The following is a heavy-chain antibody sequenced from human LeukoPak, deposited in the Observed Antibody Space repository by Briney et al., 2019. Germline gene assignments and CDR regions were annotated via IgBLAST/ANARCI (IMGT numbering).Heavy chain of an antibody. CDR2: IIPIFGTA. D-gene: IGHD2-2*01. CDR1: GGTFSSYA. V-gene: IGHV1-69*01. CDR3: ARGRFFVVVPAATYYYYYMDV. J-gene: IGHJ6*03. Sequence: GSSVKVSCKASGGTFSSYAISWVRQARGQGLEWMGGIIPIFGTANYAQKFQGRVTITADESTSTAYMELSSLRSEDTAVYYCARGRFFVVVPAATYYYYYMDVWGKGTTVTVSS.